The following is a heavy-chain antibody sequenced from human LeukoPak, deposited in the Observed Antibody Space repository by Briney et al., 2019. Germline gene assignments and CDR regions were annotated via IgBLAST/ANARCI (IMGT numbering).Heavy chain of an antibody. CDR3: AKEVYPVYYFDY. V-gene: IGHV3-30*02. D-gene: IGHD2-8*01. CDR2: IRYDGSNK. CDR1: GFTFSSYG. J-gene: IGHJ4*02. Sequence: GGSLRLSCAASGFTFSSYGMHWVRQAPGKGLEWVAFIRYDGSNKFYADSVKGRFTISRDNSKNTLYLQMNSLRAEDTAVYYCAKEVYPVYYFDYWGQGTLVTVSS.